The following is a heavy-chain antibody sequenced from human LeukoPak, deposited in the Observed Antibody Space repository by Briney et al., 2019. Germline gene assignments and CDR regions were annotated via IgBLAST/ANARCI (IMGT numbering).Heavy chain of an antibody. D-gene: IGHD3-22*01. V-gene: IGHV1-18*01. CDR2: INTYNGNT. J-gene: IGHJ4*02. CDR1: GYTFTRYG. Sequence: GASVKVSCKASGYTFTRYGISWVRQAPGQGLEWMGWINTYNGNTDYAQKLQGRFTMTTDTSTSTAYMELRSLRSDDTALYYCATNYYDSSGYYSIDYWGQGTLVTVSS. CDR3: ATNYYDSSGYYSIDY.